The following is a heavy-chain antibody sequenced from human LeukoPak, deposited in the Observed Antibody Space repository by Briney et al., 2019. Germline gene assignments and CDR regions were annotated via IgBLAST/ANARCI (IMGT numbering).Heavy chain of an antibody. J-gene: IGHJ6*02. Sequence: SETLSLTCTVSGGSISSSRYYWGWIRQPPGKGLEWIGSIFYSGSTYHNASLKSRVTLSIDTSKNQFSLRLSSVTAADTAVCYCARDSALLYYYGMDIWGQGTTVTVSS. D-gene: IGHD2/OR15-2a*01. V-gene: IGHV4-39*02. CDR1: GGSISSSRYY. CDR2: IFYSGST. CDR3: ARDSALLYYYGMDI.